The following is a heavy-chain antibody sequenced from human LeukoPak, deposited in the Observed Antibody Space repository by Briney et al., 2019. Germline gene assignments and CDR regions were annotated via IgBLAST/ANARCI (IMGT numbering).Heavy chain of an antibody. Sequence: ASVKVSCKASGNTFTNYYMHWVRQAPGQGLEWMGWINPNSGATLYAQKFQGRVTMTRDTSINTAYMELSSLRSDDTAVYYCTRAKRVIFDYWGQGTLVTVSS. CDR1: GNTFTNYY. V-gene: IGHV1-2*02. CDR2: INPNSGAT. J-gene: IGHJ4*02. D-gene: IGHD1-1*01. CDR3: TRAKRVIFDY.